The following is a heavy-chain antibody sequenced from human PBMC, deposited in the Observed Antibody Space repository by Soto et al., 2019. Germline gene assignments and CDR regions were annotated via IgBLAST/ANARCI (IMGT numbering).Heavy chain of an antibody. Sequence: EVQLLESGGGLVQPGGYLRLSCAASGFTFSSYAMSWVRQAPGKGLEWVSAISGSGGSTYYADSVKGRFTISRDNSKNTLYLQMNSLRAEDTAVYYCAKDQGGSGDHFDYWGQGTLVTVSS. J-gene: IGHJ4*02. CDR1: GFTFSSYA. D-gene: IGHD2-15*01. CDR3: AKDQGGSGDHFDY. V-gene: IGHV3-23*01. CDR2: ISGSGGST.